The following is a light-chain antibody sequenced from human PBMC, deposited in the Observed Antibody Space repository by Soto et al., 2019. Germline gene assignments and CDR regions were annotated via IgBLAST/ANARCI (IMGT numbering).Light chain of an antibody. J-gene: IGKJ5*01. Sequence: DIVMTQSPSPLSVSVGERVTISCRASQSVRNYLAWYQQKPGQAPNLLIYAASTRETGIPSRFSGSGSGTEFTLTISSLQSEDFATYFCHQYNNWPRTFGQGTRLEIK. CDR3: HQYNNWPRT. CDR1: QSVRNY. CDR2: AAS. V-gene: IGKV3-15*01.